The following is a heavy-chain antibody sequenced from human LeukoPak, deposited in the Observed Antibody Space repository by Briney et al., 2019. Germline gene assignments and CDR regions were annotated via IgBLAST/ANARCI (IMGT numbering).Heavy chain of an antibody. D-gene: IGHD3-22*01. Sequence: GGSLRLSCAASGFTFSSYGMHWVRQAPGKGLERVAVISYDGSNKYYADSVKGRFTISRDNSKNTLYLQMNSLRAEDTAVYYCANARYYYDSSGYLYYYYGMDVWGQGTTVTVSS. CDR3: ANARYYYDSSGYLYYYYGMDV. V-gene: IGHV3-30*18. CDR2: ISYDGSNK. CDR1: GFTFSSYG. J-gene: IGHJ6*02.